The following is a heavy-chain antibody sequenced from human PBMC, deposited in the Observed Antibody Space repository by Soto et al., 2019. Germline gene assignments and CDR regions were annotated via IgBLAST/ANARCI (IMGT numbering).Heavy chain of an antibody. CDR2: ISDDGNHK. J-gene: IGHJ5*02. Sequence: QVHLVESGGGVVQPGRSLRLSCAASAFTFNNCAMHWVRQAPGKGLEWVAIISDDGNHKNYVDSVKGRFTISRENSKNTLYLQMDSLRPEDAAVYFCAKGCNTPYIFFLVTWGQGTLVTVSS. CDR3: AKGCNTPYIFFLVT. V-gene: IGHV3-30*18. CDR1: AFTFNNCA.